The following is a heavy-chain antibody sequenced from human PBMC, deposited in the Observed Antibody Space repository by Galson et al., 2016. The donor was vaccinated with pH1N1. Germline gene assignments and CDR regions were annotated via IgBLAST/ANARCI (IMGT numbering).Heavy chain of an antibody. J-gene: IGHJ4*02. V-gene: IGHV3-7*01. CDR2: INQDGSEK. Sequence: SLRLSCAASGFTLSSYWMTWVRQAPGKGLEWVANINQDGSEKYYMDSVKGRFTISRDNAKNSVYLQMNSLRAEDTAVYYCARAIGVAEGYWGQGTLVTVSS. CDR3: ARAIGVAEGY. D-gene: IGHD6-13*01. CDR1: GFTLSSYW.